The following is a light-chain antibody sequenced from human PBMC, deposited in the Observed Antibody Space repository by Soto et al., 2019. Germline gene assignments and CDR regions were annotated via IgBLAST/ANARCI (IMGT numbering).Light chain of an antibody. J-gene: IGKJ1*01. CDR1: QSISSW. V-gene: IGKV1-5*01. CDR3: QQYNSYPRT. CDR2: DAS. Sequence: DIQMTQSPSTLSASVGDRVTITCRASQSISSWLAWYQQKTGNDPKLLIYDASSLESGVPSRFSGSGSGTEFTITISSLQPDDFATYYCQQYNSYPRTFGQGTKVDIK.